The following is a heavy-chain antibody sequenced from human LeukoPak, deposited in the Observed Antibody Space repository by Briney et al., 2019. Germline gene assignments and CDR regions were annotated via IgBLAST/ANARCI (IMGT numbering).Heavy chain of an antibody. D-gene: IGHD3-9*01. Sequence: GESLKISCKGSGYIFTSYWIWWVRQMPGKGLECMGIIYPGDSDTRYSPSFQGQVTISADKSISPAYLQWSSLKASDTAMYYCARHSPDAILAGFDYWGQGTLVTVSS. CDR3: ARHSPDAILAGFDY. CDR1: GYIFTSYW. V-gene: IGHV5-51*01. CDR2: IYPGDSDT. J-gene: IGHJ4*02.